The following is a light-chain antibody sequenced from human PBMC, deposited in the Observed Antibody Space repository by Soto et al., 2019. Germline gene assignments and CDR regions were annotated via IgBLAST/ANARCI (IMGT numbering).Light chain of an antibody. V-gene: IGLV2-14*01. Sequence: QSALTQPASVSGSPGQSITISCSGISSDVGSYDHVAWYQQFPGKTPKLMIYEVSNRPSGVSSRFSGSKSGNTASLTISGLQAEDEADYYCISYTGSSTSYVFGSGTKVTVL. J-gene: IGLJ1*01. CDR1: SSDVGSYDH. CDR2: EVS. CDR3: ISYTGSSTSYV.